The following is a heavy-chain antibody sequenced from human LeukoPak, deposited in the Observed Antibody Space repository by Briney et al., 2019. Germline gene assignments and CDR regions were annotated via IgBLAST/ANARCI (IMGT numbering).Heavy chain of an antibody. J-gene: IGHJ6*02. CDR3: ASGTSPVYYGMDV. V-gene: IGHV4-4*07. D-gene: IGHD1-26*01. CDR1: GGSISGYY. CDR2: IYSSGST. Sequence: SETLSLTCTVSGGSISGYYWSWIRQPAGKGLEWIGRIYSSGSTNYNPSLRSRVTISVDTSKNQFSLRLSSVTAADTAVYYCASGTSPVYYGMDVWGQGTTVTVSS.